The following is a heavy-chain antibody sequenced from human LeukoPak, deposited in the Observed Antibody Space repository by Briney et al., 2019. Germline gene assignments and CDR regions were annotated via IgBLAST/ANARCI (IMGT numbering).Heavy chain of an antibody. J-gene: IGHJ3*02. D-gene: IGHD3-10*01. CDR2: IWYDGSNK. Sequence: GRSLRLSCAASGFTFSSYGMHWVRQAPGKGLEWVAVIWYDGSNKYYADSVKGRFTISRDNSKSTLYLQMNSLRAEDTAVYYCARAKWRGSGSYSGDAFDIWGQGTMVTVSS. V-gene: IGHV3-33*01. CDR3: ARAKWRGSGSYSGDAFDI. CDR1: GFTFSSYG.